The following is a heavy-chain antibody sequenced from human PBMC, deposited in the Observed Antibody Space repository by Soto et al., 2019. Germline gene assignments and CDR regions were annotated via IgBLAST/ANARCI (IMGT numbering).Heavy chain of an antibody. CDR1: GGTFSSYA. V-gene: IGHV1-69*13. D-gene: IGHD2-2*01. CDR3: ARGSSIVVVPAAIMYYYGMDV. CDR2: IIPIFGTA. J-gene: IGHJ6*02. Sequence: ASVKVSCKASGGTFSSYAISWVRQAPGQGLEWMGGIIPIFGTANYAQKFQGRVTITADESTSTAYMELSSLRSEDTAVYYCARGSSIVVVPAAIMYYYGMDVWGQGTTVTVSS.